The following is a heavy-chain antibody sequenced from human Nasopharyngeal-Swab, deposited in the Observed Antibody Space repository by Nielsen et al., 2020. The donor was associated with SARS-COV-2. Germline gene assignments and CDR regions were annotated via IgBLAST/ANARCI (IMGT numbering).Heavy chain of an antibody. CDR3: ARVSGWYFDY. D-gene: IGHD6-19*01. V-gene: IGHV3-7*03. J-gene: IGHJ4*02. CDR1: GFTFSSNW. CDR2: IKHDGSEQ. Sequence: GGSLRLSCAASGFTFSSNWMSWVRQAPGKGLEWVANIKHDGSEQYYVDSVKGRFTISRDNAKNSLYLQMNSLRAEDTAVYYCARVSGWYFDYWGQGTLVTVSS.